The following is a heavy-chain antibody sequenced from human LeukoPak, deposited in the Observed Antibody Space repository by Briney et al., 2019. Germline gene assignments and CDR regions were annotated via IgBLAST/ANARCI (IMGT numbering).Heavy chain of an antibody. J-gene: IGHJ4*02. CDR1: GYSFTSYW. Sequence: GESLRISCKGSGYSFTSYWISWVRQLPGKGLEWMGRIDPSDSYTNYSPSFQGHVTISADKSISTAYLQWSSLKASDTAMYYCASSRIAAAGTFDYWGQGTLVTVSS. CDR2: IDPSDSYT. V-gene: IGHV5-10-1*01. CDR3: ASSRIAAAGTFDY. D-gene: IGHD6-13*01.